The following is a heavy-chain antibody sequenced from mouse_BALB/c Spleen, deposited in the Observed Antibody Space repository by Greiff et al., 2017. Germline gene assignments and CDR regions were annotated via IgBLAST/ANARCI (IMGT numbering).Heavy chain of an antibody. J-gene: IGHJ4*01. CDR3: ARDDGYYLYYYAMDY. CDR1: GFTFTDYY. D-gene: IGHD2-3*01. CDR2: IRNKANGYTT. Sequence: EVMLVESGGGLVQPGGSLRLSCATSGFTFTDYYMSWVRQPPGKALEWLGFIRNKANGYTTEYSASVKGRFTISRDNSQSILYLQMNTLRAEDSATYYCARDDGYYLYYYAMDYWGQGTSVTVSS. V-gene: IGHV7-3*02.